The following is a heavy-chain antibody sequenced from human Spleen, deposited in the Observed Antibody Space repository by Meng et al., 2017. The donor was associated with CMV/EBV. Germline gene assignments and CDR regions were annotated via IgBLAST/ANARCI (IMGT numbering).Heavy chain of an antibody. Sequence: TSGSYYYNWVRQAPGKGLEWVSGIGGSGYSTHTYYADSVEGRFTISRDDSKNTLYLQMNSLRAEDTAVYYCAKGDSNLARYNCFDPWGQGTLVTVSS. CDR1: TSGSYY. V-gene: IGHV3-23*01. J-gene: IGHJ5*01. CDR2: IGGSGYSTHT. CDR3: AKGDSNLARYNCFDP. D-gene: IGHD4-11*01.